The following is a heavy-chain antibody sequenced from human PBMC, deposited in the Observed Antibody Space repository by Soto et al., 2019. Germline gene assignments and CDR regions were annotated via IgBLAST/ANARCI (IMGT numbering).Heavy chain of an antibody. V-gene: IGHV1-3*01. D-gene: IGHD3-10*01. CDR2: INGGNGNT. Sequence: ASVKVSCKASGYTFTKYAMNWVRQAPGLRLEWMGWINGGNGNTEYSRKFQGRVTITADKSTSTAYMELSSLRSEDTAVYYCARYGYGSGSYYKGEIWFDPWGQGTLVTVSS. CDR1: GYTFTKYA. J-gene: IGHJ5*02. CDR3: ARYGYGSGSYYKGEIWFDP.